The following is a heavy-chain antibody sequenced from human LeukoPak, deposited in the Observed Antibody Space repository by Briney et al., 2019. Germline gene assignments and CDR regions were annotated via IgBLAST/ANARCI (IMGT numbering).Heavy chain of an antibody. CDR2: INSDGINT. CDR1: GFTFSNYW. CDR3: ARDLGQYYDTSDNWFDP. D-gene: IGHD3-22*01. J-gene: IGHJ5*02. Sequence: PGGSLRLSCAASGFTFSNYWMHWVRQAPGKGLVWVSRINSDGINTSYAGSVKGRFTISRDNAKNTLNLQMNSLRAEDTAVYYCARDLGQYYDTSDNWFDPWGQGTLVTVSS. V-gene: IGHV3-74*01.